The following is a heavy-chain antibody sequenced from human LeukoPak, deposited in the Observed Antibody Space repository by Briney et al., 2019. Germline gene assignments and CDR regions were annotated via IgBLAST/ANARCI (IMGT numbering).Heavy chain of an antibody. D-gene: IGHD3-3*01. Sequence: TLSLTCAVYGGSFSGYYWSWIRQPPGKGLEWIGEINHSGSTNYNPSLKSRVTISVDTSKNQFSLKLSSVTAADTAVYYCARRTTHYDFWSGYPRYYFDYWGQGTLVTVSS. CDR2: INHSGST. J-gene: IGHJ4*02. CDR3: ARRTTHYDFWSGYPRYYFDY. V-gene: IGHV4-34*01. CDR1: GGSFSGYY.